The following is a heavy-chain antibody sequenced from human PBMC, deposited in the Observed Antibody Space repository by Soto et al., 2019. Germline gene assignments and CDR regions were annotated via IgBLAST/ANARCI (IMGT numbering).Heavy chain of an antibody. CDR2: IYATGTT. V-gene: IGHV4-4*07. CDR3: VRDGTKTLRDWFDP. D-gene: IGHD1-7*01. Sequence: PSETLSLTCTVSSASISGFYWSWIRKSAGKGLEWIGRIYATGTTDYNPSLKSRVMMSVDTSKKQFSLKLRSVTAADTAVYYCVRDGTKTLRDWFDPWGQGMSVTVSS. J-gene: IGHJ5*02. CDR1: SASISGFY.